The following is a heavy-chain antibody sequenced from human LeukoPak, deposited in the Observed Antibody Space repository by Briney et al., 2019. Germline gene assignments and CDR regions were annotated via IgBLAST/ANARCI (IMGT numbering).Heavy chain of an antibody. V-gene: IGHV3-23*01. CDR2: ISASGGST. CDR3: AKPVATSDAFDM. D-gene: IGHD5-12*01. J-gene: IGHJ3*02. Sequence: GGSLRLSCAASGFTFSSYGIHWVRQAPGKGLEWVSAISASGGSTYYADSVKGRFTISRDNSKNTVYLQMNSLRVEDTAVYYCAKPVATSDAFDMWGQGTMVTVSS. CDR1: GFTFSSYG.